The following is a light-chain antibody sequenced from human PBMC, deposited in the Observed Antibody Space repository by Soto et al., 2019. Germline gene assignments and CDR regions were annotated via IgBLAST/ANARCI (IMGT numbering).Light chain of an antibody. Sequence: EIVLPQSPGTLSLSPGERATLSCRASQSVSSSYLAWYQQKPGQAPSLLIYGASRRATGIPDRFSGSGSGTDFTLTISRLEPEDFAVXYSQQYDSSPLTFGQGTRLEIK. CDR2: GAS. CDR3: QQYDSSPLT. CDR1: QSVSSSY. V-gene: IGKV3-20*01. J-gene: IGKJ5*01.